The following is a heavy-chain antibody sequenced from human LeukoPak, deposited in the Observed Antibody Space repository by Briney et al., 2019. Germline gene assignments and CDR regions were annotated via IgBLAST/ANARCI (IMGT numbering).Heavy chain of an antibody. CDR2: INPNSGGT. CDR3: ARFGFDYDSSGYYPGGY. D-gene: IGHD3-22*01. V-gene: IGHV1-2*02. Sequence: ASVKVSCKASGYTFTGCYMHWVRQAPGQGLEWMGWINPNSGGTNYAQKFQGRVTKTWDTSISTAYMDLSRLRSDDTAVYYCARFGFDYDSSGYYPGGYWGQGTLVTVSS. CDR1: GYTFTGCY. J-gene: IGHJ4*02.